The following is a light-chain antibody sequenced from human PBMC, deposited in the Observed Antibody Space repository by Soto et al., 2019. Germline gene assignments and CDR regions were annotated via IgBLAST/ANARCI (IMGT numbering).Light chain of an antibody. CDR1: SSDIGAYDH. CDR3: ISYTVSRSYV. Sequence: QSALPQPASVCGPPGQSITISCSGTSSDIGAYDHVAWFQQFPGKTPKLMIYSVSNRPSGVSYRFSGYKSGNTAYLTISGLQAEDEADYYCISYTVSRSYVFGTGTKVTVL. CDR2: SVS. V-gene: IGLV2-14*01. J-gene: IGLJ1*01.